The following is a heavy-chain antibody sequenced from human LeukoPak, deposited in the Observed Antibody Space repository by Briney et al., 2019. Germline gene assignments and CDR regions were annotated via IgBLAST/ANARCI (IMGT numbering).Heavy chain of an antibody. CDR2: IRYDGSNK. CDR3: AKEIVVVPAAHFDY. D-gene: IGHD2-2*01. V-gene: IGHV3-30*02. Sequence: GGSLRLSCAASGFTFSSYGMHWVRQAPGKGLEWVAFIRYDGSNKYYADSVKGRFTISRDNSKNTLYLQMNSLRAEDTAVYYCAKEIVVVPAAHFDYGGQGPLVTVSS. CDR1: GFTFSSYG. J-gene: IGHJ4*02.